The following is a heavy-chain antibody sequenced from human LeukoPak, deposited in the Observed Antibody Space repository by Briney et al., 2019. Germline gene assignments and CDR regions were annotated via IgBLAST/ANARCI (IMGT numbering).Heavy chain of an antibody. J-gene: IGHJ4*02. CDR2: IYYSGST. V-gene: IGHV4-39*07. D-gene: IGHD6-19*01. CDR3: ARVGQQWPHYYFDY. CDR1: GGSISSYY. Sequence: PSETLSLTCTVSGGSISSYYWTWIRQPPGKGLAWIGSIYYSGSTYYTPSLESRVTISVDTSKNQFSLNLRSVTAADTAVYYCARVGQQWPHYYFDYWGQGTLVTVSS.